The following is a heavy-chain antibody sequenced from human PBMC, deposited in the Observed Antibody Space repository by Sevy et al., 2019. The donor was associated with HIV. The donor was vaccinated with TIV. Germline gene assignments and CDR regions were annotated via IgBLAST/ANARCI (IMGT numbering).Heavy chain of an antibody. CDR2: ISTSSSYI. J-gene: IGHJ4*02. CDR3: ASDEVGGSYWDFDY. V-gene: IGHV3-21*01. Sequence: GGSLRLSCAASGFTFSSYSMNWVRQAPGKGLEWVSSISTSSSYIYYADSVKGRFTISRDNTKNSLYLQMNSMIAEDTAVYYCASDEVGGSYWDFDYWGQGTLVTVSS. D-gene: IGHD1-26*01. CDR1: GFTFSSYS.